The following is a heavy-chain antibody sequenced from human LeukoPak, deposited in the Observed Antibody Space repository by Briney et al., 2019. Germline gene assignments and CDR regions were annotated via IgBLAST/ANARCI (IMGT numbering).Heavy chain of an antibody. V-gene: IGHV1-2*02. J-gene: IGHJ3*02. Sequence: GASVKVSCKASGYSFTGYYMHWVRQAPGQGLEWMGWINPNSGDTKYAQKFQGRVTMTRDTSISTAYMELSRLRSDDTAVYYCARAGVWDYSDSSGYHNAAFDIWGQGTMVTVSS. CDR2: INPNSGDT. CDR1: GYSFTGYY. CDR3: ARAGVWDYSDSSGYHNAAFDI. D-gene: IGHD3-22*01.